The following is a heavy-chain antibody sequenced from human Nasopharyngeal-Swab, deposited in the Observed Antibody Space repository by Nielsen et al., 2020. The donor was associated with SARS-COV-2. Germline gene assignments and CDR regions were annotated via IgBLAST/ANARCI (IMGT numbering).Heavy chain of an antibody. CDR3: ARSPRWGSGIQDY. CDR2: ISSSSSYI. J-gene: IGHJ4*02. D-gene: IGHD3-10*01. V-gene: IGHV3-21*01. Sequence: GGSLRLSCAASGFTFSSYSMNWVRQAPGKGLEWVSSISSSSSYIYYADSVKGRFTISRDNAKNSLYLQMNSLRAEDTAVYYCARSPRWGSGIQDYWGQGTLVTVSS. CDR1: GFTFSSYS.